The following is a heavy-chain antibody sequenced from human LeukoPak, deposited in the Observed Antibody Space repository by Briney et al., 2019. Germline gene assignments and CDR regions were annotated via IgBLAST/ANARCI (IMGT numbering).Heavy chain of an antibody. V-gene: IGHV3-23*01. D-gene: IGHD3-10*01. CDR1: GFTFSSYA. CDR2: ISGSGGST. Sequence: GGSLRLSCAASGFTFSSYAMSWVRQAPGKGLEWVSVISGSGGSTYYADSVKGRFTISRDNSKNTLYLQLSSLRAEDTAVYYCARDSTYYYDSGSSGPHYFDNWGQGTLVTVSS. J-gene: IGHJ4*02. CDR3: ARDSTYYYDSGSSGPHYFDN.